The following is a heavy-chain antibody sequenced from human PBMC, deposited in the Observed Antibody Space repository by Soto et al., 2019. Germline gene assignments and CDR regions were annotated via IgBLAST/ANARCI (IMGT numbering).Heavy chain of an antibody. CDR2: IYYTGST. CDR1: GGSISSYY. CDR3: ARRWGDAFDI. D-gene: IGHD3-16*01. Sequence: QVQLQESGPGLVKPSGTLSLTCTVSGGSISSYYWSWIRQPPGKGLEWIGYIYYTGSTNYNPSLKSRVTISVDTSKNQFSLKLSSVTAADTAVYYCARRWGDAFDIWGQGTMVTVSS. V-gene: IGHV4-59*08. J-gene: IGHJ3*02.